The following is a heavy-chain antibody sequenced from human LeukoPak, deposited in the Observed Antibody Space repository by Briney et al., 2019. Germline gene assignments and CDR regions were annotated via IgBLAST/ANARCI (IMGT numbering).Heavy chain of an antibody. D-gene: IGHD2-15*01. CDR3: ASQPVVVAAYFDY. CDR1: GFTFSSYA. V-gene: IGHV3-23*01. CDR2: ISGSGGST. J-gene: IGHJ4*02. Sequence: GGSLRLSCAASGFTFSSYAMSWVRQAPGQGLEWVSAISGSGGSTYYADSVKGRFTISRDNAKNSLYLQMNSLRAEDTAVYYCASQPVVVAAYFDYWGQGTLVTVSS.